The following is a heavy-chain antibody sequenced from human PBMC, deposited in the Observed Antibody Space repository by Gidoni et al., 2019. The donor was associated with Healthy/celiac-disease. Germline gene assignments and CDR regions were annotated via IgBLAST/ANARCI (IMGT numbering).Heavy chain of an antibody. J-gene: IGHJ6*02. CDR3: ARLTTWFPYYYGMDV. CDR2: INHSGST. V-gene: IGHV4-34*01. Sequence: EINHSGSTNYNPSLKSRVTISVDTSKNQFSLKLSSVTAADTAVYYCARLTTWFPYYYGMDVWGQGTTVTVSS. D-gene: IGHD4-4*01.